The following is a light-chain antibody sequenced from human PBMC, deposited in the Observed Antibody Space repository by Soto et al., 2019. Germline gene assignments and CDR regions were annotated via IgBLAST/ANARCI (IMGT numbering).Light chain of an antibody. CDR3: KQSDNWPIR. CDR2: GAS. CDR1: QSVSSN. Sequence: SKSSASLSVPPPERATLSCRASQSVSSNLAWYQQKPGQAPRFLIYGASTRATGIPARFSGSGSGTEFTLTIICLQSEDVIGDCCKQSDNWPIRFGGGTKL. J-gene: IGKJ4*01. V-gene: IGKV3-15*01.